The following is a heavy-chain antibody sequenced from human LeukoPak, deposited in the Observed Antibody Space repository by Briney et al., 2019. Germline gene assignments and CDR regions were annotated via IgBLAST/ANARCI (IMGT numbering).Heavy chain of an antibody. CDR2: INHSGST. J-gene: IGHJ4*02. D-gene: IGHD3-22*01. Sequence: SETLSLTCAVYGESFSGYYWSWIRQPPGKGLEWIGEINHSGSTNYNPSLKSRVTISVDTSKNQFSLKLSSVTAADTAVYYCARGQGGYDSSGYYYPLDYWGQGTLVTVSS. CDR3: ARGQGGYDSSGYYYPLDY. CDR1: GESFSGYY. V-gene: IGHV4-34*01.